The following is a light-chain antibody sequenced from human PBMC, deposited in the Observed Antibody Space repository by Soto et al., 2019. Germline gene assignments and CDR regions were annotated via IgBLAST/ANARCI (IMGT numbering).Light chain of an antibody. J-gene: IGLJ1*01. V-gene: IGLV2-14*01. CDR2: EVT. CDR1: SSDIGGYNY. CDR3: RSYAGSNPYV. Sequence: QSALTQPASVSGSPGQSITISCTGASSDIGGYNYVSWYQHHPGKAPKLLIYEVTNRPSGVSNRFSGSKSGNTASLTVSGLQAEDEADYYCRSYAGSNPYVFGTGTKVTVL.